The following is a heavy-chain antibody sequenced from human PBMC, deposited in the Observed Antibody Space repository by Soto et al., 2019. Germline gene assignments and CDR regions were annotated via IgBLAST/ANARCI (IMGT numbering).Heavy chain of an antibody. CDR1: GFTFSDYY. CDR3: AREVERQLARVVDYYYYYMDV. CDR2: ISSSGSTI. D-gene: IGHD6-6*01. J-gene: IGHJ6*03. V-gene: IGHV3-11*01. Sequence: GGSLRLSCAASGFTFSDYYMSWIRQAPGKGLEWVSYISSSGSTIYYADSVKGRFTISRDNAKNSLYLQMNSLRAEDTAVYYCAREVERQLARVVDYYYYYMDVWGKGTTVTVSS.